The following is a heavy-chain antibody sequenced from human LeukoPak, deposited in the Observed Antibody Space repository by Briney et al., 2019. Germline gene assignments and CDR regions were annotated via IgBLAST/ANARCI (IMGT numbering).Heavy chain of an antibody. CDR3: ARDPSLDY. J-gene: IGHJ4*02. CDR1: GFTFSSYE. CDR2: ISSSGLTI. Sequence: GGSLRLSCAASGFTFSSYEINWVRQAPGKGLEWVSYISSSGLTIDYADSVKGRFTISRDNAKNSLYLQMNSLRAEDTAVYYCARDPSLDYWGQGTLVTVSS. V-gene: IGHV3-48*03.